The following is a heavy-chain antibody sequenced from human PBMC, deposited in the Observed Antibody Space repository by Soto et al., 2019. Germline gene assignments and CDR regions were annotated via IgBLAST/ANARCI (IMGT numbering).Heavy chain of an antibody. D-gene: IGHD3-10*02. Sequence: PGGSLRLSCVGSGFIFSNYGMHWVRRAPGKGLEWVSFISYDGSDILYADSVKGRFTISRDNSKSTLFLHMNRPTAEDTAIYFCAIVRVADSALDHWGQGTLVTVSS. CDR3: AIVRVADSALDH. CDR2: ISYDGSDI. J-gene: IGHJ4*02. CDR1: GFIFSNYG. V-gene: IGHV3-30*03.